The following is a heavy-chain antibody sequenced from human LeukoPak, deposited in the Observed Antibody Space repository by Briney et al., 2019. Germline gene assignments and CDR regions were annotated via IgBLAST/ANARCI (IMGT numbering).Heavy chain of an antibody. CDR2: IIPIFGTA. Sequence: SVKVSCKASGGTFSSYAISWVRQAPGQGLEWMGGIIPIFGTANYAQKFQGRVTITTDESTSTAYMELSSLRSEDTAVYYCVARLPAAILVDVWGKGTTVTVST. V-gene: IGHV1-69*05. CDR3: VARLPAAILVDV. D-gene: IGHD2-2*02. J-gene: IGHJ6*04. CDR1: GGTFSSYA.